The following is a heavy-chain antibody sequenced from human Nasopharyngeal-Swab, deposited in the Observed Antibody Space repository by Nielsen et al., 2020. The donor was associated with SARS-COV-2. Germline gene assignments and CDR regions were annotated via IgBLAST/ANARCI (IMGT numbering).Heavy chain of an antibody. CDR3: ATIFGVPY. CDR2: INSDGSST. CDR1: GFTFSSYW. D-gene: IGHD3-3*01. Sequence: ETLSLTCSASGFTFSSYWMHWVRQAPGKGLVWVSRINSDGSSTSYADSVKGRFTISRDNAKNTLYLQMNSLRAEDTAVYYCATIFGVPYGGKGTRVTSPQ. J-gene: IGHJ4*02. V-gene: IGHV3-74*01.